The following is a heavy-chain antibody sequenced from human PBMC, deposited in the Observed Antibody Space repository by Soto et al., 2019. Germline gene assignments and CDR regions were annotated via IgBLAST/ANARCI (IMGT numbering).Heavy chain of an antibody. CDR3: AREDPCTDNICTRTFDN. V-gene: IGHV4-31*03. CDR2: IYYSGST. J-gene: IGHJ4*02. D-gene: IGHD2-8*02. Sequence: SETQSHTCTVSGASISSGGYYWNWIRQHPGTGLEWIGYIYYSGSTSYNPSLRSRVSISVDTSKNQFSLNLSSVTAADTAVYFCAREDPCTDNICTRTFDNWGQGTLVTVSS. CDR1: GASISSGGYY.